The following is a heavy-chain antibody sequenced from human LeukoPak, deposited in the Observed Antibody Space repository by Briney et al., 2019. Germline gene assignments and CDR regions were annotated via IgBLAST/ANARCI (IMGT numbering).Heavy chain of an antibody. CDR2: IIYSGGT. Sequence: PTETLSLTCTVSGGTMSSYYWSWIRQSPGKGLEWIGYIIYSGGTNYNPSLKRRVTITIDTSKNQFPLKLSSVTAADSAEYYCARVRHGSGEVPAFDIWGQGTMVTVSS. V-gene: IGHV4-59*08. J-gene: IGHJ3*02. CDR1: GGTMSSYY. CDR3: ARVRHGSGEVPAFDI. D-gene: IGHD3-10*01.